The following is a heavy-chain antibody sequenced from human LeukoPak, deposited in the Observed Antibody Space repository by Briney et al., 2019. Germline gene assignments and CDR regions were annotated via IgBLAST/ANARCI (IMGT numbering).Heavy chain of an antibody. Sequence: GGSLRLSCAASGFTFSSYAMHWVRQAPGKGLEWVAVISYEGSNKYYADSVKGRFTISRDNSKNTLYLQMNSLRAEDTAVYYCARGGDIVVVSAAMYVPYYFDYWGQGTLVTVSS. D-gene: IGHD2-2*01. V-gene: IGHV3-30*04. CDR3: ARGGDIVVVSAAMYVPYYFDY. J-gene: IGHJ4*02. CDR2: ISYEGSNK. CDR1: GFTFSSYA.